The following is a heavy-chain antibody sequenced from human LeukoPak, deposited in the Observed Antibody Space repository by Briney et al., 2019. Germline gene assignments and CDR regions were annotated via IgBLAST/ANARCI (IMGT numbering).Heavy chain of an antibody. J-gene: IGHJ3*02. D-gene: IGHD3-22*01. V-gene: IGHV4-61*05. CDR2: IYYSGST. CDR3: ARFSYYYDSSGYPGDAFDI. CDR1: GGSISSSSYY. Sequence: SETLSLTCTVSGGSISSSSYYWSWIRQPPGKGLEWIGYIYYSGSTNYNPSLKSRVTISVDTSKNQFSLKLSSVTAADTAVYYCARFSYYYDSSGYPGDAFDIWGQGTMVTVSS.